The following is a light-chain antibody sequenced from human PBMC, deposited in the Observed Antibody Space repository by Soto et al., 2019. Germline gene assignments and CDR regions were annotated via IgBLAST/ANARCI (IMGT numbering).Light chain of an antibody. CDR1: QGIDST. CDR2: GAS. J-gene: IGKJ4*01. CDR3: QHDANCPLT. V-gene: IGKV3-15*01. Sequence: EIVMTQSPSTPSVSPGEGATLACRASQGIDSTLAWYQQKPGQTPRLLIYGASTRATGVPARFSGSASGTEFNLTITRLQSKYFAVYYFQHDANCPLTFGGGTKVESK.